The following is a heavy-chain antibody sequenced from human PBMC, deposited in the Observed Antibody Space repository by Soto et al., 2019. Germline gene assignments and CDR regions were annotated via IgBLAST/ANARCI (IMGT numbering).Heavy chain of an antibody. CDR2: ISAHNGNT. CDR1: GYTFTSYG. Sequence: QVHLVQSGAEVKKPGASVKVSCKGSGYTFTSYGITWVRQAPGQGLEWMGWISAHNGNTNYAQKLQGRVTLTRDTSTSTAYMELRSLRYDDTAGYYCARGRYGDYWGQVALVTVSS. J-gene: IGHJ4*02. V-gene: IGHV1-18*01. D-gene: IGHD1-1*01. CDR3: ARGRYGDY.